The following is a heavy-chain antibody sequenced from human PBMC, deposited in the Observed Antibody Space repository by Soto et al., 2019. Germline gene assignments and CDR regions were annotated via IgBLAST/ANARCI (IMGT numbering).Heavy chain of an antibody. CDR2: VNPHTGGT. CDR1: GYTFIGYY. Sequence: QVQLVQSGAEVKKPGASVKVSCKTSGYTFIGYYLNWVRQAPGQGLEWMGWVNPHTGGTHYAQKFDGRVTMTRDTSTYPAYMELSGLKFDDTATYFCARVMAYEQQLVPFDYWGQGTLVTVSS. J-gene: IGHJ4*02. D-gene: IGHD6-13*01. V-gene: IGHV1-2*02. CDR3: ARVMAYEQQLVPFDY.